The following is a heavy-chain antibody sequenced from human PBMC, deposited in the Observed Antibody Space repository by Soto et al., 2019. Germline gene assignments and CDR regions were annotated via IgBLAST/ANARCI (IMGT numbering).Heavy chain of an antibody. J-gene: IGHJ4*02. CDR3: AKDALRGYSGPRYFDY. D-gene: IGHD5-12*01. Sequence: GSLRLSCAASGFSFSNFPMHWVRQAPGKGLEWVSAISGGGGSTYYADSVKGRFTIPRDNSKNTLYLQMNSLRAEDTAVYYCAKDALRGYSGPRYFDYWGQGTLVTVSS. CDR2: ISGGGGST. V-gene: IGHV3-23*01. CDR1: GFSFSNFP.